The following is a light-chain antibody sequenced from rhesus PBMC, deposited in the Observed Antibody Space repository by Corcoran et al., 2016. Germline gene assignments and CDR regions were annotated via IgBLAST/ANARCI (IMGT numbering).Light chain of an antibody. CDR2: AAS. Sequence: DIQMTQSPSSLSASVGDKVTITCRASQGISSWFAWYQQKPGKAPKLLIFAASSLQSGAPSRFSGSGSGTDYTLTISSLQPGEFATYYCQQGYNTLYSFGQGAKVEIK. V-gene: IGKV1-18*01. J-gene: IGKJ2*01. CDR1: QGISSW. CDR3: QQGYNTLYS.